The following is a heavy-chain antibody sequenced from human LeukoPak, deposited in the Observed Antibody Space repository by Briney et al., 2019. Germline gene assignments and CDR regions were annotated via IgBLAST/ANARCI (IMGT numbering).Heavy chain of an antibody. CDR1: GFTFSSYA. J-gene: IGHJ4*02. CDR2: ISGSGDST. D-gene: IGHD6-19*01. Sequence: GGSLRLSCAASGFTFSSYAMSWVRQAPGKGLEWVSGISGSGDSTYYADSMRGRITISRDNSKNTLYLQMNSLRAEDAAVYYCARILDSAWGELGYWGQGTLVTVSS. V-gene: IGHV3-23*01. CDR3: ARILDSAWGELGY.